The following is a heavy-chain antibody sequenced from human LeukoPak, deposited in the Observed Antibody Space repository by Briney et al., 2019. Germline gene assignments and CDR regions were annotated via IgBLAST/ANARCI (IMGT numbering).Heavy chain of an antibody. CDR3: ARGRVDTAMVSNY. CDR2: IWYDGSNK. J-gene: IGHJ4*02. Sequence: GGSLRLSCAASGFTFSSYSMNWVRQAPGKGLEWVAVIWYDGSNKYYADSVKGRFTISRDNSKNTLYLQMNSLRAEDTAVYYCARGRVDTAMVSNYWGQGTLVTVSS. D-gene: IGHD5-18*01. CDR1: GFTFSSYS. V-gene: IGHV3-33*08.